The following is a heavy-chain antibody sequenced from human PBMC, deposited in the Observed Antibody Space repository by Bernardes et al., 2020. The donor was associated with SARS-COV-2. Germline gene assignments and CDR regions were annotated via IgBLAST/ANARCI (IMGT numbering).Heavy chain of an antibody. Sequence: SETLSLTCAVYGGSFSGYYWSWIRQPPGKGLEWIGEINHSGSTNYNPSLKSRVTISVDTSKNQFSLKLSSVTAADTAVYYCARGPGAVEDYWGQGTLVTVSS. J-gene: IGHJ4*02. V-gene: IGHV4-34*01. CDR2: INHSGST. CDR3: ARGPGAVEDY. D-gene: IGHD2-15*01. CDR1: GGSFSGYY.